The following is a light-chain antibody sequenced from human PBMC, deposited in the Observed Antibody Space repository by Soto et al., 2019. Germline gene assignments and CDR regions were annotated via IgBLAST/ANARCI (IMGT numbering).Light chain of an antibody. CDR1: DSDVGSHNL. V-gene: IGLV2-23*02. CDR3: CSYAVSNTYL. Sequence: QSALTQPASVSASPGQSITISCTGTDSDVGSHNLVSWYQLHPGKAPKLMIYEVTKRPSGVTSRFSGSKSGNTASLTIAGLQAEDEADYYCCSYAVSNTYLFGNGTKVTVL. J-gene: IGLJ1*01. CDR2: EVT.